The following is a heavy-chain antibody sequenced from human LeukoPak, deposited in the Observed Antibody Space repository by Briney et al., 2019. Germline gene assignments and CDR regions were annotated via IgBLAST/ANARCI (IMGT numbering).Heavy chain of an antibody. CDR3: AKDPSLDSSGYYWVYFDY. V-gene: IGHV3-23*01. CDR1: GGSFSGYY. D-gene: IGHD3-22*01. Sequence: ETLSLTCAVYGGSFSGYYWSWVRQAPGKGLEWVSAISGSGGSTYYADSVKGRFTISRDNSKNTLYLQMYSLRAEDTAVYYCAKDPSLDSSGYYWVYFDYWGQGTLVTVSS. CDR2: ISGSGGST. J-gene: IGHJ4*02.